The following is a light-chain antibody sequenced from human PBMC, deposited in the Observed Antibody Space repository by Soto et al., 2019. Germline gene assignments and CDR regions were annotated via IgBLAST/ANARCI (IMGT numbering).Light chain of an antibody. V-gene: IGLV1-51*01. CDR3: GTWYSSLSAVV. CDR2: DNN. CDR1: SSNIGNNY. Sequence: QSVLTQPPSVSAAPGQKVTISCSGSSSNIGNNYVSWYQQLPGTAPKLLIYDNNKRPSGIPDRFSGSKSGTSATLGITGLQTGDEADYYCGTWYSSLSAVVSGGGTKLTVL. J-gene: IGLJ2*01.